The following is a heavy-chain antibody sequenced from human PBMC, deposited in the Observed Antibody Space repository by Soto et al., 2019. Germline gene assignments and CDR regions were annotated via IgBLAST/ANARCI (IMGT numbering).Heavy chain of an antibody. J-gene: IGHJ4*02. Sequence: ASVKVPCKASGYTFTSYGISWVRQAPGQGLEWMGWISAYNGNTNYAQKLQGRVTMTTDTSTSTAYMELRSLRSDDTAVYYCARVRPSSGWFYFDYWGQGTLVTVSS. CDR1: GYTFTSYG. D-gene: IGHD6-19*01. CDR3: ARVRPSSGWFYFDY. CDR2: ISAYNGNT. V-gene: IGHV1-18*01.